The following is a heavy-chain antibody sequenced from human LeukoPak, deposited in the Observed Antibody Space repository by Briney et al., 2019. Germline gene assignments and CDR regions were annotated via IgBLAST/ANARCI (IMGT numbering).Heavy chain of an antibody. CDR1: GFTFSSYG. CDR2: IWYYGSHT. D-gene: IGHD3-16*01. Sequence: GGSLRLSCAASGFTFSSYGLHWVRQAPGRGLEWVALIWYYGSHTYYADSVKGRFTISRDNSKNTLYLQMNSLRAEDTALYYCARNPVRNAYYRDSTRYWGQGTLVTVSS. J-gene: IGHJ4*02. V-gene: IGHV3-33*08. CDR3: ARNPVRNAYYRDSTRY.